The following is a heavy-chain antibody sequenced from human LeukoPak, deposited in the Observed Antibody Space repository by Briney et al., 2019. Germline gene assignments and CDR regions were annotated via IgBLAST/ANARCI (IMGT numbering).Heavy chain of an antibody. CDR3: ASSPNYGSEKPYYYYYMDV. V-gene: IGHV1-18*01. CDR1: GYTFTSYG. CDR2: ISAYNGNT. D-gene: IGHD3-10*01. Sequence: GASVKVSCKASGYTFTSYGISWVRQAPGQGLEWMGWISAYNGNTNYAQKLQGRVTMTTDISTSTAYMELRSLRSDDTAVYYCASSPNYGSEKPYYYYYMDVWGKGTTVTVSS. J-gene: IGHJ6*03.